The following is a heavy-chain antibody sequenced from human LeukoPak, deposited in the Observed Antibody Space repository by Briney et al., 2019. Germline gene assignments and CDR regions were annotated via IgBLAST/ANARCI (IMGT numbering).Heavy chain of an antibody. CDR1: GYSFTSYW. CDR2: IYPGDSDT. D-gene: IGHD3-3*01. CDR3: ARIYGVVTHYYYYYYMDV. Sequence: GESLKISCKDSGYSFTSYWIGWVRQMPGKGLEWMGIIYPGDSDTRYSPSFQGQVTISADKSISTAYLQWSSLKASDTAMYYCARIYGVVTHYYYYYYMDVWGKGTTVTVSS. J-gene: IGHJ6*03. V-gene: IGHV5-51*01.